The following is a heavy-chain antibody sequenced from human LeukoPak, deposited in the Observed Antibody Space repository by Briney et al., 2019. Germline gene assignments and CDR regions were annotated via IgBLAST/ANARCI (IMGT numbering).Heavy chain of an antibody. CDR1: GYSFTSYC. CDR3: ARRSSGYDY. D-gene: IGHD6-19*01. Sequence: GEFMKISCKGSGYSFTSYCIGWVRQMPGKGLEWMGIIYPGDSDTRYSTSFQGQVTISADKSISTAYLQWYSLKASDTAMCYCARRSSGYDYWGQGTLVTVSS. J-gene: IGHJ4*02. CDR2: IYPGDSDT. V-gene: IGHV5-51*01.